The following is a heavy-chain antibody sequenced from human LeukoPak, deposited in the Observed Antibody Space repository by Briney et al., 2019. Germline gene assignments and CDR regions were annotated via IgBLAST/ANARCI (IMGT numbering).Heavy chain of an antibody. D-gene: IGHD2-15*01. CDR3: ARGLRLLPPRFDI. Sequence: RASETLSLTRAVYGGSFSGYYWSWIRQPPGKGLEWIGEINHSGSTNYNPSLKSRVTISVDTSKNQFSLKLSSVTAADTAVYYCARGLRLLPPRFDILGQGTMVTVSS. J-gene: IGHJ3*02. CDR2: INHSGST. V-gene: IGHV4-34*01. CDR1: GGSFSGYY.